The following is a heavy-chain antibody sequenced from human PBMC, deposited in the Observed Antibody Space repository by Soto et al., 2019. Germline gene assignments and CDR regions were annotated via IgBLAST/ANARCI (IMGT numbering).Heavy chain of an antibody. CDR1: GFTFDDYA. Sequence: EVQLVESGGAVVRPGGSLRLSCAASGFTFDDYAMSWVRQAPGKGLEWVAAINWNGGSTTYADSLKGRFTISRDNAKNSLHLQISSLRAEVTALYYCARCSSTSCYIMASFDYWGQGTLVTVSS. CDR2: INWNGGST. V-gene: IGHV3-20*04. D-gene: IGHD2-2*02. J-gene: IGHJ4*02. CDR3: ARCSSTSCYIMASFDY.